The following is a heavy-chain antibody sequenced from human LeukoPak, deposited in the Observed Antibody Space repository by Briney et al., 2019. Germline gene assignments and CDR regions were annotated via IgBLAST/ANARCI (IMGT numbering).Heavy chain of an antibody. J-gene: IGHJ4*02. Sequence: GGSLRLSCAASGFTFSSYAMHWVRQAPGKGLEWVAVISYDGSNKYYADSVKGRFTISRDNSKNTLYLQMNSLRAEDTAVYYSARDPGGSYSSLFDYWGQGTLVTASS. V-gene: IGHV3-30-3*01. CDR2: ISYDGSNK. CDR1: GFTFSSYA. D-gene: IGHD1-26*01. CDR3: ARDPGGSYSSLFDY.